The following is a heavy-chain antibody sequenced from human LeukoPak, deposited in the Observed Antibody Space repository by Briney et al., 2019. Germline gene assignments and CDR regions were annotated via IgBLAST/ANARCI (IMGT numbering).Heavy chain of an antibody. Sequence: PGRSLRLSCAASGFTHSSYGMHWVRQAPGKGLEWVAVIWFDGNNKYYADSVKGRFTISRDNSKNTLYLQMNSLRVEGTAVYYCARDNHQLLHSYYYAMDVWGQGTSVTVSS. CDR1: GFTHSSYG. CDR2: IWFDGNNK. D-gene: IGHD2-2*01. V-gene: IGHV3-33*01. J-gene: IGHJ6*02. CDR3: ARDNHQLLHSYYYAMDV.